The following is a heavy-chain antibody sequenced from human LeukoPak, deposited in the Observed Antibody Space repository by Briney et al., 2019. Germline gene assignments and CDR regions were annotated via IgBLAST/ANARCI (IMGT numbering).Heavy chain of an antibody. CDR3: AREGVAAGTDY. V-gene: IGHV3-33*01. D-gene: IGHD6-13*01. CDR2: IWYDGSNK. CDR1: GFTFSSYG. Sequence: GRSLRLSCAASGFTFSSYGMHWVRQAPGKGLEWVAVIWYDGSNKYYADSVKGRFTISRGNSKNTLYLQMNSLRAEDTAVYYCAREGVAAGTDYWGQGTLVTVSS. J-gene: IGHJ4*02.